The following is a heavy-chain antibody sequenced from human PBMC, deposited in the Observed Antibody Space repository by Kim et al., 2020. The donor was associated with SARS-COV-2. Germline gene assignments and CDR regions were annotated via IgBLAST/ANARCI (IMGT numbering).Heavy chain of an antibody. J-gene: IGHJ5*02. D-gene: IGHD2-2*03. Sequence: SETLSLTCTVSGGPISSHYWNWIRQPPGKGLEWIGYIYYSGSTNYNPSLKSRVTISVDTLKNQFSLKLTSVTAADTAAYYFAKLGYCWRACCRWFDPWG. CDR1: GGPISSHY. V-gene: IGHV4-59*08. CDR2: IYYSGST. CDR3: AKLGYCWRACCRWFDP.